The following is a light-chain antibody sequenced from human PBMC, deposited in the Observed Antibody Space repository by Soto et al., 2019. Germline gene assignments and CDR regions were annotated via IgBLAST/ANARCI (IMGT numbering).Light chain of an antibody. V-gene: IGKV1D-12*01. CDR2: AAS. CDR1: GISSY. CDR3: QQAYSFPIT. J-gene: IGKJ5*01. Sequence: GISSYLAWYQHKPGRAPELLIHAASSLQSGVPSRFSGSGSGTDFTLTINSLQPEDFATYYCQQAYSFPITFGQGTRLEIK.